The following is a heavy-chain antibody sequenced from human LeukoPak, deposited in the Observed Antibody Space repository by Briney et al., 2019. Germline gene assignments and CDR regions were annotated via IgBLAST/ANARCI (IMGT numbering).Heavy chain of an antibody. J-gene: IGHJ6*02. CDR3: ARAECSGSTSCYYYYYGMDV. CDR2: IYFSGST. V-gene: IGHV4-59*01. D-gene: IGHD2-2*01. CDR1: GGSISSYY. Sequence: MASETLSLTCTVSGGSISSYYWGWIRQPPGKGLEWIGYIYFSGSTNYNPSLKSRVTISVDTSKNQISLKLSSVSAADTAVYYCARAECSGSTSCYYYYYGMDVWGQGTTVTVSS.